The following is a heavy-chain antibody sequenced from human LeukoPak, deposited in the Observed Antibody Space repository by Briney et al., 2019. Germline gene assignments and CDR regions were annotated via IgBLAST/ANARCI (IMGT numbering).Heavy chain of an antibody. Sequence: GESLKISCKGSGYSFSSYWIGWVRQMPGKGLEWMGILNPGDSDTRYSPSFQGQVTISADKSISTTYLQWGSLKASDTAMYYCARSISSGWSYIDYWGQGTLVTVSS. J-gene: IGHJ4*02. D-gene: IGHD6-19*01. V-gene: IGHV5-51*01. CDR1: GYSFSSYW. CDR2: LNPGDSDT. CDR3: ARSISSGWSYIDY.